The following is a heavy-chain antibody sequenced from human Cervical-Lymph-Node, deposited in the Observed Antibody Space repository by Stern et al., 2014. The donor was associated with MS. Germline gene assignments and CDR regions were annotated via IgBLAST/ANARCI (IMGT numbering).Heavy chain of an antibody. D-gene: IGHD2-2*03. J-gene: IGHJ4*02. Sequence: QLQLQDSGPGLVKPSETLSLTCTVSGASISSYYWNWIRQPLGKGLEWIGYIYYTGTTNYNPSLKVRVAISLDTSKNQFSLILRSVSAADTAVYYCARKSLSMDHYFDSWGQGTLVTVSS. V-gene: IGHV4-59*01. CDR1: GASISSYY. CDR2: IYYTGTT. CDR3: ARKSLSMDHYFDS.